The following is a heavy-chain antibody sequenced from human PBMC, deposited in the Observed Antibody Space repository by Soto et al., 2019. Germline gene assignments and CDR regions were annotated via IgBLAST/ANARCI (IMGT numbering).Heavy chain of an antibody. V-gene: IGHV1-18*04. CDR2: ISIYNGNT. Sequence: QVQLVQSGGEVRMPGASVKVSCKASGXTXXXHGXTXXRQAPGQGLEWMGWISIYNGNTHYAQKFQGRLTLTTDTSTSTAYMXLRSLTSDDXAVXXXAXXXXXPAPVDFWGQGTLVTVSS. CDR1: GXTXXXHG. D-gene: IGHD6-13*01. J-gene: IGHJ4*02. CDR3: AXXXXXPAPVDF.